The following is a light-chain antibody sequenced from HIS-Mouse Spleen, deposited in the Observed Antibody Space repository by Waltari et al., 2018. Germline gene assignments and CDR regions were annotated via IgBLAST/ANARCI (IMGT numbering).Light chain of an antibody. CDR3: QQSYSTPPWT. V-gene: IGKV1-39*01. CDR1: QSISSY. Sequence: DIQMTQSPSSLSASVGDRVTITCRASQSISSYLNWYQQKPGKAPKRLIYAASSLQSRVPSSFSGSGSGTDFTLTISSLQPEDFATYYCQQSYSTPPWTFGQGTKVEIK. CDR2: AAS. J-gene: IGKJ1*01.